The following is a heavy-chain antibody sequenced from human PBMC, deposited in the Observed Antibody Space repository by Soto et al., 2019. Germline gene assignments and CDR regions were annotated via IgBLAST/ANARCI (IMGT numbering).Heavy chain of an antibody. CDR2: IIPIFGTE. CDR3: ARDRIAGSKYYYGMDV. J-gene: IGHJ6*02. D-gene: IGHD6-13*01. CDR1: GGTFSSYA. V-gene: IGHV1-69*01. Sequence: QVQLVQSGAEVKKPGSSVRVSCKASGGTFSSYAISWVRQAPGQGLEWMGGIIPIFGTENYAQKFQGRVTFPADEATSTAYMELSSLRSEDTAVYYCARDRIAGSKYYYGMDVWGQGTTVTVSS.